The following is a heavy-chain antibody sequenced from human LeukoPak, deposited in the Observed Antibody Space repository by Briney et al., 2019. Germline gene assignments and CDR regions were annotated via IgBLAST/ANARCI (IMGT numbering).Heavy chain of an antibody. CDR1: GFTFSNYG. V-gene: IGHV3-33*01. Sequence: GGSLRLSCAASGFTFSNYGMHWVRQAPGKGLEWVAAIWYDGSKEYYHDSVKGRFTISKDNSKNTLYLQMNSLRAEDTAVYYCARDLWDGGYKFFDYWGQGTIVAVSS. CDR3: ARDLWDGGYKFFDY. J-gene: IGHJ4*02. D-gene: IGHD5-24*01. CDR2: IWYDGSKE.